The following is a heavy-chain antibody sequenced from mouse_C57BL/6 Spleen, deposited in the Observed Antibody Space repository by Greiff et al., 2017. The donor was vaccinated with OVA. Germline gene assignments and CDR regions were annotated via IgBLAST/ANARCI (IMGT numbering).Heavy chain of an antibody. V-gene: IGHV1-55*01. CDR3: ARKGPYYCGSRHWYFDV. J-gene: IGHJ1*03. Sequence: QVQLQQPGAELVKPGASVKMSCKASGYTFTSYWITWVKQRPGQGLEWIGDIYPGSGSTNYNEKFKSKATLTVDTSSSTAYMQLSSLTSEDSAVYYCARKGPYYCGSRHWYFDVWGTGTTVTVSS. CDR1: GYTFTSYW. D-gene: IGHD1-1*01. CDR2: IYPGSGST.